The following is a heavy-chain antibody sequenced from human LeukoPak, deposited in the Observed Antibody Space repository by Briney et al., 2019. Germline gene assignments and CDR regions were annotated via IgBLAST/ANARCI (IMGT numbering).Heavy chain of an antibody. Sequence: PGGSLRLSCAASGYIFDDYTMYWVRQAPGKGLEWVSLISGDGGSTYYADFVKGRFTISRDKSKNSLYLQMKTLRPDDTALYYCARDNYSSGSYLDYWGQGTLVTVSS. CDR2: ISGDGGST. CDR1: GYIFDDYT. CDR3: ARDNYSSGSYLDY. D-gene: IGHD3-10*01. J-gene: IGHJ4*02. V-gene: IGHV3-43*02.